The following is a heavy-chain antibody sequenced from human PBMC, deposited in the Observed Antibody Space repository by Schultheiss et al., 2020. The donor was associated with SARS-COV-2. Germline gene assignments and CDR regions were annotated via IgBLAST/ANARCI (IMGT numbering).Heavy chain of an antibody. V-gene: IGHV3-9*01. CDR1: GFTFDDYA. CDR3: ARVTLPYFDY. CDR2: ISGSGGST. Sequence: GGSLRLSCAASGFTFDDYAMHWVRQAPGKGLEWVSGISGSGGSTYYADSVKGRFTISRENAKNSLYLQMNSLRAGDTAVYYCARVTLPYFDYWGQGTLVTVSS. D-gene: IGHD1-26*01. J-gene: IGHJ4*02.